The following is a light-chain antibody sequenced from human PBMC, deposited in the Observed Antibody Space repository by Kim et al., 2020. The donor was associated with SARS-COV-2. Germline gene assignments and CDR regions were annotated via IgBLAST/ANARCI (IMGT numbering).Light chain of an antibody. Sequence: QAVVTQPPSSSGTPGQRVTISCSGSRSNVGTYNVYWYQLLPGTAPRLLIYRNNQRPSGVPDRFSGSKSGTSASLAISGLRSEDESDYYCATWDDSLSVVVFGGGTQLTVL. V-gene: IGLV1-47*01. CDR2: RNN. CDR1: RSNVGTYN. CDR3: ATWDDSLSVVV. J-gene: IGLJ2*01.